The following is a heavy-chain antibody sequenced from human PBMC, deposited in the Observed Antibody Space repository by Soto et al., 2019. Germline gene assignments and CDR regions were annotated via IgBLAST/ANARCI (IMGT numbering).Heavy chain of an antibody. V-gene: IGHV3-11*01. D-gene: IGHD3-22*01. CDR3: ARDNYSGYDSSGYFDY. CDR1: GFTFSDYY. J-gene: IGHJ4*02. CDR2: ISSSGSTI. Sequence: GGSLRLSCAASGFTFSDYYMSWIRQAPGKGLEWVSYISSSGSTIYYADSVKGRFTISRDNAKNSLYLQMNSLRAEDTAVYYCARDNYSGYDSSGYFDYWGQGTLVTVSS.